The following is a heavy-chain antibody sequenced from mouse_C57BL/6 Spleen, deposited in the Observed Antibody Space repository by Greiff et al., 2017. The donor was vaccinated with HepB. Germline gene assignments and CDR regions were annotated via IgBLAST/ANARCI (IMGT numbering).Heavy chain of an antibody. V-gene: IGHV1-18*01. J-gene: IGHJ4*01. D-gene: IGHD2-3*01. CDR3: ARSRNDGYYYAMDY. CDR1: GYTFTDYN. CDR2: INPNNGGT. Sequence: EVKLVESGPELVKPGASVKIPCKASGYTFTDYNMDWVKQSHGKSLEWIGDINPNNGGTIYNQKFKGKATSTVDKSSSTAYMELRSLTSEDTAVYYCARSRNDGYYYAMDYWGQGTSVTVSS.